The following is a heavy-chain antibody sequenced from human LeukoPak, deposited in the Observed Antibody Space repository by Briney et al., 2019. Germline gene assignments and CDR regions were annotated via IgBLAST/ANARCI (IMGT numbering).Heavy chain of an antibody. J-gene: IGHJ4*02. CDR1: GGSISSYY. D-gene: IGHD2-2*01. CDR2: IYYSGST. V-gene: IGHV4-59*08. CDR3: ASRYCSSTSCPFDY. Sequence: PSETLSLTCTVSGGSISSYYWSWIRQPPGKGLEWIGYIYYSGSTNYNPSLKSRVTISADTSKNQFSLKLSSVTAADTAVYYCASRYCSSTSCPFDYWGQGTLVTVSS.